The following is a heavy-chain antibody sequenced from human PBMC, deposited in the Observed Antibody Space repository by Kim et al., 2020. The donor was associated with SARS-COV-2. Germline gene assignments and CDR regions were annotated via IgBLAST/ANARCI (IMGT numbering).Heavy chain of an antibody. D-gene: IGHD3-10*01. V-gene: IGHV4-59*01. J-gene: IGHJ4*02. CDR1: GGSISSSY. Sequence: SETLSLTCTVSGGSISSSYWTWIRQPPGKGLEWIGYIYYSGSTNYNPSLKSRVTISVDTSKNQFSLQLSSMTAADTAVYYCSRSPLWLPFDYWCQGNLV. CDR2: IYYSGST. CDR3: SRSPLWLPFDY.